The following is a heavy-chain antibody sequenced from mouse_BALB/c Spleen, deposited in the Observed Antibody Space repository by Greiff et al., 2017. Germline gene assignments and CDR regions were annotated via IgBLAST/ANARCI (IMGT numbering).Heavy chain of an antibody. CDR2: ISSGSSTI. D-gene: IGHD1-1*01. V-gene: IGHV5-17*02. Sequence: DVMLVESGGGLVQPGGSRKPSCAASGFTFSSFGMHWVRQAPEKGLEWVAYISSGSSTIYYADTVKGRFTISRDNPKNTLFLQMTSLRSEDTAMYYCARSSYYYYGSSSYAMDYWGQGTSVTVSS. J-gene: IGHJ4*01. CDR1: GFTFSSFG. CDR3: ARSSYYYYGSSSYAMDY.